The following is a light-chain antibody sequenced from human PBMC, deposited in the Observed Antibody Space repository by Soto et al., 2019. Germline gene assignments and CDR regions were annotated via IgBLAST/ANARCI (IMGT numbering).Light chain of an antibody. V-gene: IGKV3-20*01. CDR2: GAS. CDR1: QSVSNNY. Sequence: NVFTQSPVTLSLAPGERATPSRRASQSVSNNYLAWYQQKPGQAPRLLIYGASNRATGIPDRFSGSGSGTDFTLTISRLEPEDFAVYYCQQYGSSGTFGQGTKVDIK. J-gene: IGKJ1*01. CDR3: QQYGSSGT.